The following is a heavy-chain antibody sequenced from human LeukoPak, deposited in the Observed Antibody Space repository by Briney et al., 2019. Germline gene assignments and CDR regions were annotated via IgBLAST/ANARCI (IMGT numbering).Heavy chain of an antibody. CDR1: GFTFSSHG. CDR2: IRYDGSNK. Sequence: GGSLRLSCAASGFTFSSHGMHWVRQAPGKGLEWVAFIRYDGSNKYYVDSVKGRFTISRDNSKNTLYLQMNSLRAEDTAVYYCAKALYYDILTGSGPYYYYYYMDVWGKGTTVTISS. V-gene: IGHV3-30*02. CDR3: AKALYYDILTGSGPYYYYYYMDV. J-gene: IGHJ6*03. D-gene: IGHD3-9*01.